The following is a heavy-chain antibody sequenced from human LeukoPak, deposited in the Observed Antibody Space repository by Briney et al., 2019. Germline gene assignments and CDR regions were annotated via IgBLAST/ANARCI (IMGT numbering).Heavy chain of an antibody. CDR2: IYHSGST. V-gene: IGHV4-30-2*01. Sequence: SQTLSLTCTVSGGSISSGGYYWSWIRQPPGKGLEWIGYIYHSGSTYYNPSLKSRATISVDRSKNQFSLKLSSVTAADTAVYYCARWVSSELGYMDVWGKGTTVTVSS. CDR3: ARWVSSELGYMDV. J-gene: IGHJ6*03. D-gene: IGHD6-6*01. CDR1: GGSISSGGYY.